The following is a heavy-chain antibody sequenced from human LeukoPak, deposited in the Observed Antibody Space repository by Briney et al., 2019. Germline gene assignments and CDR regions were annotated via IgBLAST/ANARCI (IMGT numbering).Heavy chain of an antibody. Sequence: GGSLRLSCAASGFTFSSYGMHWVRQAPGKGLAWVAFIRYDGSNKYYADSVKGRFTISRDNSKNTLYLQMNSLRAEDTAVYYCAKGVRFLEWSPFDYWGQGTLVTVSS. CDR1: GFTFSSYG. CDR3: AKGVRFLEWSPFDY. J-gene: IGHJ4*02. CDR2: IRYDGSNK. V-gene: IGHV3-30*02. D-gene: IGHD3-3*01.